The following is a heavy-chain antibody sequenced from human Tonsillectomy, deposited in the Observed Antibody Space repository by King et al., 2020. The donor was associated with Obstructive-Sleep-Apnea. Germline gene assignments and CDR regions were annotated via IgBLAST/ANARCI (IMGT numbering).Heavy chain of an antibody. CDR3: ARIPGTSSGSYLGFDY. V-gene: IGHV4-59*01. Sequence: QLQESGPGLVKPSETLSLTCTVSGGSISSYDWRWIRQPPGKGLEWIGYISYSGSTNYNTSLQSRVSISVDTSKNQFSLKLSSVTAADTAVYYCARIPGTSSGSYLGFDYWGQGTLVTVSS. CDR2: ISYSGST. D-gene: IGHD3-10*01. J-gene: IGHJ4*02. CDR1: GGSISSYD.